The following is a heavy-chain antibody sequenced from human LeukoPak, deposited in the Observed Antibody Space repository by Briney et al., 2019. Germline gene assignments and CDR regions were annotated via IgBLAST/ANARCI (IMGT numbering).Heavy chain of an antibody. J-gene: IGHJ6*02. CDR3: AREGGATTVVTRDYYYGMDV. V-gene: IGHV1-18*01. Sequence: GASVKVSCKASGYTFTSYGISWVRQAPGQGLEWMGWISAYNGNTNYAQKLQGRVTMTTDTSTSTAYMELRSLRSDDTAVYYCAREGGATTVVTRDYYYGMDVWGQGTTVTVSS. CDR1: GYTFTSYG. D-gene: IGHD4-17*01. CDR2: ISAYNGNT.